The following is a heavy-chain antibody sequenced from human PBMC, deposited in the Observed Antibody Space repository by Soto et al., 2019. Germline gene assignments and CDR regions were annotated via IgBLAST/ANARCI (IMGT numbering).Heavy chain of an antibody. CDR1: GNSFTSYW. CDR3: ARTGYGNWLDP. D-gene: IGHD3-10*01. Sequence: GESLKISCKHSGNSFTSYWISWVRQMPGKGLEWMGRIDPSDSYTNYSPSFQGHVTISADKSSSTAYLQWNTLKASDTAMYYCARTGYGNWLDPWGQGTLVTVSS. V-gene: IGHV5-10-1*01. CDR2: IDPSDSYT. J-gene: IGHJ5*02.